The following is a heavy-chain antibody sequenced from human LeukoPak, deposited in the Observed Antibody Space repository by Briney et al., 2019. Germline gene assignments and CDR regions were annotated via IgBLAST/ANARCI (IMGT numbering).Heavy chain of an antibody. V-gene: IGHV3-7*03. J-gene: IGHJ3*02. CDR3: ARESPDDAFDI. CDR1: GFTFSSYW. Sequence: QPGGSLRLSCAASGFTFSSYWMNWVRQAPGKGLEWVANIKQDGSEKYYVDSVKGRFTISRDNAKNSLYLQMNSLRAEDTAVYYCARESPDDAFDIWGQGTMVTVSS. CDR2: IKQDGSEK.